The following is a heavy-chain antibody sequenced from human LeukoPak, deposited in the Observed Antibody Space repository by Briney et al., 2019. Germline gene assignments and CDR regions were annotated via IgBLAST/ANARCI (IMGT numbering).Heavy chain of an antibody. CDR2: IIPIFGTA. D-gene: IGHD1-1*01. V-gene: IGHV1-69*01. CDR1: GGTFSSYA. CDR3: ARDKYPGTTSDAFGI. Sequence: SVKVSCKASGGTFSSYAISWVRQAPGQGLEWMGGIIPIFGTANYAQKFQGRVTITADESTSTAYMELSSLRSEDTAVYYCARDKYPGTTSDAFGIWGQGTMVTVSS. J-gene: IGHJ3*02.